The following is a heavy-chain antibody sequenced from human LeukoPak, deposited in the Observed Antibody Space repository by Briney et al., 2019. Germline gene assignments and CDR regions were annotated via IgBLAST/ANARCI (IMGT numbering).Heavy chain of an antibody. V-gene: IGHV3-21*01. CDR1: GFAFSRYS. CDR3: ARDPDVGYYFDY. Sequence: GGSLRLSCAASGFAFSRYSMNWVRQAPGKGLEWVSSISYSGPHMFYADSVRGRFTISRDNAKNSLYLQMNSLRDEDTAVYYCARDPDVGYYFDYWGQGTLVTVSS. J-gene: IGHJ4*02. CDR2: ISYSGPHM.